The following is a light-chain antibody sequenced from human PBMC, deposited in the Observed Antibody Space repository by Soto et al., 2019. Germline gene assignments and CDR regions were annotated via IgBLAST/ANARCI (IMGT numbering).Light chain of an antibody. CDR3: QHSYSTPQT. CDR2: VAS. J-gene: IGKJ4*01. Sequence: DIQMTQSPSSLSASVGDRVTITCRASQSISSYLSWYQQKPGKAPKLLINVASTLQSGVTSRFSGSGSGTDFTPAISSLQPEDFATYYCQHSYSTPQTFGGGTRVEIK. V-gene: IGKV1-39*01. CDR1: QSISSY.